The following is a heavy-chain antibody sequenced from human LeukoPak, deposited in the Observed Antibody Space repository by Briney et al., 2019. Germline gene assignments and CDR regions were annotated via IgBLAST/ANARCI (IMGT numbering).Heavy chain of an antibody. CDR1: GYTFTSYY. J-gene: IGHJ4*02. CDR3: ARDGEYGDPRYYFDY. Sequence: GASVKVSCKASGYTFTSYYMHWVRQAPGQGLEWMGIINPSGGSTSYAQKFQGRVTMTRDTSTSTVYMELSSLRSEDTAVYYCARDGEYGDPRYYFDYWGQGTLVTVSP. V-gene: IGHV1-46*01. D-gene: IGHD4-17*01. CDR2: INPSGGST.